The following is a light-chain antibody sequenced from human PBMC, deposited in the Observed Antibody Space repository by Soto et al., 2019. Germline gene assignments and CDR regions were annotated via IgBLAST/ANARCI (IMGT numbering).Light chain of an antibody. CDR1: SSNIGSNT. V-gene: IGLV1-44*01. Sequence: QTVVTQPPSASGTPGQRVTISCSGSSSNIGSNTVNWYQQLPGTAPKLLIYSNNQRPSGVPDRFSGSKSGTSASLAISGLHSEDEAYYYCAAWDDSLNCWVFGGGTKLTVL. J-gene: IGLJ3*02. CDR2: SNN. CDR3: AAWDDSLNCWV.